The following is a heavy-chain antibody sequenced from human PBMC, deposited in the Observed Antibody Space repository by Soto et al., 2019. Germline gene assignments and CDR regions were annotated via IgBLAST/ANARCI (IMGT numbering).Heavy chain of an antibody. CDR2: IYYSGST. V-gene: IGHV4-30-4*01. J-gene: IGHJ6*02. CDR3: GTMPIVVEPAPMDV. D-gene: IGHD2-2*01. CDR1: GGSISSGDYY. Sequence: SETLSLSCTVSGGSISSGDYYWSWIRQPPGKGLEWIGYIYYSGSTSYNASLKSRTSISADPSNNQFSLKLHSLTAADTAVYFCGTMPIVVEPAPMDVWGPGTSVTVSS.